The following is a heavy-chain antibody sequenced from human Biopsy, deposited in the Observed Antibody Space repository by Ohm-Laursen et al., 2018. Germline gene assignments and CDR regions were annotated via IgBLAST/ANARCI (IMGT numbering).Heavy chain of an antibody. J-gene: IGHJ4*02. CDR2: INPDGSVK. Sequence: SLRLSCTAPGFTFSDYYMSWVRQAPGKGLEWVANINPDGSVKYFADSVKGRFTISRDNAENSMYLQMSSLTVDDTAVYYCARDERWGQGTLVTVSS. D-gene: IGHD5-24*01. CDR3: ARDER. V-gene: IGHV3-7*01. CDR1: GFTFSDYY.